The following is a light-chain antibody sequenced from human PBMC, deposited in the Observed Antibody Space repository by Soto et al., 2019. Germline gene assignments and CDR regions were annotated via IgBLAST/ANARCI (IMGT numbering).Light chain of an antibody. CDR1: QSISSN. CDR2: AAS. J-gene: IGKJ1*01. V-gene: IGKV1-39*01. CDR3: QQCYSSPWT. Sequence: DIQMTQPQSSLSSSVGDRVTITCRASQSISSNLTWYQQKPGQAPKLLIYAASNMPSGVPSRFSASGSGTDFTLTFNSLQSEDFAAYYCQQCYSSPWTFGQGTKVDI.